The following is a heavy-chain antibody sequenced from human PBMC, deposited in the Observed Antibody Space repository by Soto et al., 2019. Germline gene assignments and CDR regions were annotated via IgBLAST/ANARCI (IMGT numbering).Heavy chain of an antibody. V-gene: IGHV3-23*01. CDR2: ISGSGVSGLST. Sequence: GGSLRFSCAASGFSFSTYAMSWVRQAPGKGMEWVSAISGSGVSGLSTYYADSVKGRFTISRDNSINRLYMQMNSLRTEDTAVYYCAHPRGYGVFDAYDIWGQGTMVTVSS. CDR3: AHPRGYGVFDAYDI. CDR1: GFSFSTYA. J-gene: IGHJ3*02. D-gene: IGHD4-17*01.